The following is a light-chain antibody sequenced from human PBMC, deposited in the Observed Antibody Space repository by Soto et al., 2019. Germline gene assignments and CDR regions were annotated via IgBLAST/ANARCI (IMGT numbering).Light chain of an antibody. CDR1: QNIRNY. V-gene: IGKV3D-15*01. CDR3: QQYNNWPPWT. CDR2: DAS. Sequence: EMVMTQSPSTLSVSPGERATLSCRASQNIRNYLGWYQQKPCQAPRLLIYDASYRASGVPARFSGSGSETEFTLTISSLQSDDYATYYCQQYNNWPPWTFGQGTKVDIK. J-gene: IGKJ1*01.